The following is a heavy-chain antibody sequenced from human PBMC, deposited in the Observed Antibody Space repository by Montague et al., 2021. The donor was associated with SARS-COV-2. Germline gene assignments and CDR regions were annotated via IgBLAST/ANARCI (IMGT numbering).Heavy chain of an antibody. CDR1: GGSLSGYY. D-gene: IGHD2-15*01. CDR2: ISHSGST. CDR3: ARAPYWLLFVPRYYGMDV. Sequence: SETLSLTCAVYGGSLSGYYWSWIRRPPGEGPEWIAEISHSGSTSYNPSLKSRVTISVDTSKNQFSLKLSSATAADTAVYYCARAPYWLLFVPRYYGMDVWGQGTTVTVSS. J-gene: IGHJ6*02. V-gene: IGHV4-34*01.